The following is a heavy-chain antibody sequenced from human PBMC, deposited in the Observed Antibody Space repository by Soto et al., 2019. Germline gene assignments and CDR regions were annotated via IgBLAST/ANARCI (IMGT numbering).Heavy chain of an antibody. D-gene: IGHD6-6*01. CDR3: VHRRLGLVQGEPYFDY. Sequence: SGPTLVNPTQTLTLTCTFSGFSLRTSGVGVGWIRQPPGKALEWLALIYWDDDKRYSPSLKSRLTITKDTSKNQVVLTMTNMDPVDTATYYCVHRRLGLVQGEPYFDYWVQGTLVTVSS. V-gene: IGHV2-5*02. J-gene: IGHJ4*02. CDR2: IYWDDDK. CDR1: GFSLRTSGVG.